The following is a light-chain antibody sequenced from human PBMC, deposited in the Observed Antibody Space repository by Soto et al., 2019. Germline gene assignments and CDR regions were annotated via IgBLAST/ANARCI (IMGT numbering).Light chain of an antibody. J-gene: IGLJ2*01. Sequence: QSALTQPASVSGSRGQSITISCTGPSRNVGGYNFVSWYQHHPGKAPKLIIYDVSNRPSGVSNRFSGSKSGNTASLTISGLQPEDEADYYCSSYTTSSTHLFGGGTKLTVL. CDR1: SRNVGGYNF. CDR3: SSYTTSSTHL. V-gene: IGLV2-14*03. CDR2: DVS.